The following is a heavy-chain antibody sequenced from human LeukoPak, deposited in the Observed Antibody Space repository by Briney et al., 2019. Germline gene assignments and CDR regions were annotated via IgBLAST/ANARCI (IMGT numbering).Heavy chain of an antibody. V-gene: IGHV1-18*01. J-gene: IGHJ4*02. CDR1: GYTFTSYG. D-gene: IGHD3-22*01. Sequence: ASVKVSCKASGYTFTSYGISWVRQAPGQGLEWMGWISAYNGNTNYAQKLQGRVTMTTDTSTSTAYMELRSLRSDDTAVYYCAREGFAFNYYDSSGYPDFDYWGQGTLVTVSS. CDR2: ISAYNGNT. CDR3: AREGFAFNYYDSSGYPDFDY.